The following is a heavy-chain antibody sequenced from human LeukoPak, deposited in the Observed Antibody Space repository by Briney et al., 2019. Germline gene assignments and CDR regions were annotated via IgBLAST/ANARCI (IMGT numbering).Heavy chain of an antibody. Sequence: GASVKVSCKASGYTFTAYNIHWERQAPGQRLEWMGWIAPGNANTKYSQKFQGRVTLTTDTSASTAYMELSSLTSEDTGVFYCARGAVPAHFDYWGQGTLVTVSS. CDR1: GYTFTAYN. D-gene: IGHD3-3*02. J-gene: IGHJ4*02. V-gene: IGHV1-3*01. CDR2: IAPGNANT. CDR3: ARGAVPAHFDY.